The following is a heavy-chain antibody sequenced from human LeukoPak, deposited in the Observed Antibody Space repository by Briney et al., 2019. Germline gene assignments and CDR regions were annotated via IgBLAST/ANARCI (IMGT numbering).Heavy chain of an antibody. J-gene: IGHJ4*02. CDR1: GFSFSTFG. V-gene: IGHV3-23*01. Sequence: PGGSLRLSCAASGFSFSTFGMSWVRQAPGKGLEWVSSISDRGGATYYPDSVKGRFTISRDNSKNTLYLQVNSLRAEDTAAYYCARGSAHLGYGDNGDFFDYWGQGTLVTVSS. D-gene: IGHD4-17*01. CDR2: ISDRGGAT. CDR3: ARGSAHLGYGDNGDFFDY.